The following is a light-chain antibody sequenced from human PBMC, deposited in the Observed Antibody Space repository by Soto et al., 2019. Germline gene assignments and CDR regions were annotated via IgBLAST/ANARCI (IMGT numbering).Light chain of an antibody. CDR2: DAS. J-gene: IGKJ3*01. CDR3: QQIYGTPPT. Sequence: DIQMTQSPSSLSASVGDRVTITCRASQSVSNYYLNWYQQKQGKAPKLLIYDASTLQSGVPSRFSGSGSGTDFTLTISSLQPEDFATYYCQQIYGTPPTFGPGTKVDIK. V-gene: IGKV1-39*01. CDR1: QSVSNYY.